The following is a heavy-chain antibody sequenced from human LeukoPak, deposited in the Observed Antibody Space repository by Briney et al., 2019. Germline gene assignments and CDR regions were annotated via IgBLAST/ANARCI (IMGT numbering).Heavy chain of an antibody. V-gene: IGHV4-4*07. CDR2: IHSSGST. D-gene: IGHD3-10*01. CDR3: ARDSYGSGTYLL. J-gene: IGHJ4*02. Sequence: SETLSLTCTVSGGSINNYYWGWIRQPAGKGLEWIGRIHSSGSTYYNPSLKSRVTISVDTSKNQFSLKLSSVTAADTAVYYCARDSYGSGTYLLWGQGTLVTVSS. CDR1: GGSINNYY.